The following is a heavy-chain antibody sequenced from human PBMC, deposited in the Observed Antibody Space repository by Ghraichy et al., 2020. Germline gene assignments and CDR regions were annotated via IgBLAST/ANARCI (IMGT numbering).Heavy chain of an antibody. J-gene: IGHJ6*02. D-gene: IGHD6-19*01. CDR1: GFTFSGYN. V-gene: IGHV3-30-3*01. Sequence: GGSLRLSCAASGFTFSGYNMHWVRQAPGKGLEWVADISDAGSNEYYVDSVKGRFTISRDNSKSTLYLQMNSLRPEDTAVYYCARATREWLGRFYCVDVWGQGTTVIVS. CDR2: ISDAGSNE. CDR3: ARATREWLGRFYCVDV.